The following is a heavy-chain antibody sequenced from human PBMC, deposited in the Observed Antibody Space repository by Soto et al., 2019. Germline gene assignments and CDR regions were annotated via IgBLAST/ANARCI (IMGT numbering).Heavy chain of an antibody. Sequence: AGGSLRLSCAASGFTFDDYAMHWVRQAPGKGLEWVSGTSWNGGVRDYADSVKGRFTISRDNAKNSLYLQLNSLRAEDTALYYCAKDPNSSGYFFFDYWGQGTLVTVSS. J-gene: IGHJ4*02. CDR1: GFTFDDYA. D-gene: IGHD3-22*01. CDR2: TSWNGGVR. V-gene: IGHV3-9*01. CDR3: AKDPNSSGYFFFDY.